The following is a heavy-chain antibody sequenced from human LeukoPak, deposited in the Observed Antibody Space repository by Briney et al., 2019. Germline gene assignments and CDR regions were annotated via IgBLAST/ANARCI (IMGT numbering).Heavy chain of an antibody. CDR1: GGTFSSYA. D-gene: IGHD5-18*01. CDR3: AREGDTAMADDY. CDR2: IIPIFGTA. J-gene: IGHJ4*02. Sequence: ASVKVSCEASGGTFSSYAISWVRQAPGQGLEWMGGIIPIFGTANYAQKFQGRVTITTDESTSTAYMELSSLRSEDTAVYYCAREGDTAMADDYWGQGTLVTVSS. V-gene: IGHV1-69*05.